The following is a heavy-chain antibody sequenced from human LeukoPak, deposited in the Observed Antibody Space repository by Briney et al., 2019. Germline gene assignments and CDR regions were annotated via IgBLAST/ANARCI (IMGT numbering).Heavy chain of an antibody. D-gene: IGHD3-16*01. J-gene: IGHJ3*02. CDR2: IWYDGSNK. CDR1: GFTFSSYG. CDR3: ARVVFSLGYAFDI. Sequence: PGRSLRLSCAASGFTFSSYGMHWVRQAPGKGLERVAVIWYDGSNKYYADSVKGRFTISRDNSKNTLYLQMNSLRAEDTAVYYCARVVFSLGYAFDIWGQGTMVTVSS. V-gene: IGHV3-33*01.